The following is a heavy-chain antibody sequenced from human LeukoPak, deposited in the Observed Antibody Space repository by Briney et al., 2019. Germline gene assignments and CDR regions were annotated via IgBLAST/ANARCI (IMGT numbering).Heavy chain of an antibody. J-gene: IGHJ3*02. CDR3: ARVRSGWFGDALDI. CDR1: GYTFTGYY. D-gene: IGHD6-19*01. CDR2: INPNSGGT. Sequence: VASVKVSCKGSGYTFTGYYIHWVRQAPGQGLEWMGWINPNSGGTNYAQKFQGRVTMTRDTSVSTAYMDLSRLRSDDTAVYYCARVRSGWFGDALDIWGQGTMVTVSS. V-gene: IGHV1-2*02.